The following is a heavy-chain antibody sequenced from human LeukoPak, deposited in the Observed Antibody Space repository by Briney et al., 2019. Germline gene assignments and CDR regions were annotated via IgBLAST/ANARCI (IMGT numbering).Heavy chain of an antibody. V-gene: IGHV4-38-2*02. J-gene: IGHJ4*02. D-gene: IGHD3-16*02. Sequence: SETLSLTCTVSGYSISSGYYWGWFRQTPGRGLEWTASISHSGSPYYNPSLKSRVTISEDLSRNVFSLTLNSVTAADAAVYYCAREGRENIAIGVDWGQGALVTVSS. CDR3: AREGRENIAIGVD. CDR2: ISHSGSP. CDR1: GYSISSGYY.